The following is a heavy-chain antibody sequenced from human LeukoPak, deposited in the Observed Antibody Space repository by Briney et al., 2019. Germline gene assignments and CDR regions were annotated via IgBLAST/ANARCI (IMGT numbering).Heavy chain of an antibody. CDR1: GGSISSSSYY. D-gene: IGHD3-22*01. Sequence: SETLSLTCTVSGGSISSSSYYWGWIRQPPGKGLEWIGSIYYSGSTYYNPSLKSRVTISVDTSKNQFSLKLSSVTAADTAVYYCARDLLPYYYDSSGYGSPFDYWGQGTLVTVSS. V-gene: IGHV4-39*02. J-gene: IGHJ4*02. CDR2: IYYSGST. CDR3: ARDLLPYYYDSSGYGSPFDY.